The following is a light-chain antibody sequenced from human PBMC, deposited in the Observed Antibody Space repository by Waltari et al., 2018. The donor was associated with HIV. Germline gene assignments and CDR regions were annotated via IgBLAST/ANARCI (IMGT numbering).Light chain of an antibody. CDR2: ANN. V-gene: IGLV1-44*01. Sequence: QSVLTQPPSASGTPGQRVTISCSGISSNIGSHDVSWYQQFPGTAPKVLMSANNQRPSGVPDRFSASKSGTPASLAISGLHSEDEADYYCATWDDSLNGPLFGGGTKLTVL. J-gene: IGLJ2*01. CDR1: SSNIGSHD. CDR3: ATWDDSLNGPL.